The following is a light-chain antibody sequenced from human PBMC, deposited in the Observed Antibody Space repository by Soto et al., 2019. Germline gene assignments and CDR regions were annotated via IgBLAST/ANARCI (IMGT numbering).Light chain of an antibody. CDR2: GTS. Sequence: EIVMTQSPATLSLSPGERATLSCSASQSVNRNLAWYQQKPGQAPRLLIYGTSTRATGIPARFSGSGSGTEFTLTIGSLQSADFAVYYCQQYNNWPRTFGQGTKVDI. CDR1: QSVNRN. CDR3: QQYNNWPRT. V-gene: IGKV3-15*01. J-gene: IGKJ1*01.